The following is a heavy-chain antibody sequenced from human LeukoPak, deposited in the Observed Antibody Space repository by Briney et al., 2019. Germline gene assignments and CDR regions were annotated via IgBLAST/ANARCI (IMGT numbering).Heavy chain of an antibody. J-gene: IGHJ4*02. Sequence: GGSLRLSCAASGFTFDTYAMTWVRQAPGKGLEWVSAISPSGDGTYYADSVKGRFTISRDNSKNTLYLQMNSLRADDTAVYFCATNLLTGYYPFDYWGQGTLVTVSS. CDR3: ATNLLTGYYPFDY. CDR1: GFTFDTYA. D-gene: IGHD3-9*01. CDR2: ISPSGDGT. V-gene: IGHV3-23*01.